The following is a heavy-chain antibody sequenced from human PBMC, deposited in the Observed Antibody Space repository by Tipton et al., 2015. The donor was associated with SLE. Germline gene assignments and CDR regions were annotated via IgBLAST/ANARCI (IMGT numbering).Heavy chain of an antibody. CDR3: VGVVVPGEDNYGMEV. CDR1: GGSISSSGYY. V-gene: IGHV4-39*02. CDR2: IYYSGGT. Sequence: LRLSCSVSGGSISSSGYYWGWIRQPPGKGLEWIGTIYYSGGTSYNPSLKSRVTISVDTSKHHFSLKVNSVTAADTATYYCVGVVVPGEDNYGMEVWGQGTTVIVSS. D-gene: IGHD2-15*01. J-gene: IGHJ6*02.